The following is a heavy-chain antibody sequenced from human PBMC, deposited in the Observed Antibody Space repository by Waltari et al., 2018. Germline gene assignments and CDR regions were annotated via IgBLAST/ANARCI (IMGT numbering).Heavy chain of an antibody. CDR2: ITSKSTYI. CDR1: GFAFSIYT. V-gene: IGHV3-21*06. Sequence: EVQLVESGGGLVEPGGSLRLSCAASGFAFSIYTMTWVRQAPGKGLEVVSSITSKSTYIHYADSVKGRFTISRDNAKNSLYLQMNSLKAEDTAFYYCARDPGNPIDWYFDLWGRGTLVTVSS. CDR3: ARDPGNPIDWYFDL. J-gene: IGHJ2*01.